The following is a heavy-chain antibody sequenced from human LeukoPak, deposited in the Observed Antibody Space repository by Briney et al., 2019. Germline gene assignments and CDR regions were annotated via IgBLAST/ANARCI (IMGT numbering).Heavy chain of an antibody. CDR1: GFTFSSYE. D-gene: IGHD2-15*01. CDR3: ARVGVVVAATGNLWFDP. J-gene: IGHJ5*02. Sequence: GGSLRLSCAASGFTFSSYEMNWVRQAPGKGLEWVSYISSSGTTIYYADSVKGRFTISRDNAMNSLYLQMNSLRAEDTAVYYCARVGVVVAATGNLWFDPWGQGTLVTVSS. V-gene: IGHV3-48*03. CDR2: ISSSGTTI.